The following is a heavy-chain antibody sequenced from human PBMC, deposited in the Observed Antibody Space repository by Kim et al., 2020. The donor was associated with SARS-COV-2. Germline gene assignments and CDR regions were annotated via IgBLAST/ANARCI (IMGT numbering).Heavy chain of an antibody. Sequence: NPSLESRVTISVDTSKNQFSLKLSSVTAADTAVYYCARVSGSEAAVPFDYWGQGTLVTVSS. V-gene: IGHV4-39*01. CDR3: ARVSGSEAAVPFDY. J-gene: IGHJ4*02. D-gene: IGHD6-13*01.